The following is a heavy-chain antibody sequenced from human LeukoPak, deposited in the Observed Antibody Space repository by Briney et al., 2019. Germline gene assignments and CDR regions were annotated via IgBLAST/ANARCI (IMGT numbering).Heavy chain of an antibody. Sequence: SETLSLTCAVYGGSFSGYYWSWIRQPPGKGLEWIGEINHSGSTNYNPSLKSRVTISVDTSKNQFSLKLSSVTAADTAVYSCARLGGSYYLYYYFDYWGQGTLVTVSS. D-gene: IGHD1-26*01. CDR1: GGSFSGYY. CDR3: ARLGGSYYLYYYFDY. V-gene: IGHV4-34*01. CDR2: INHSGST. J-gene: IGHJ4*02.